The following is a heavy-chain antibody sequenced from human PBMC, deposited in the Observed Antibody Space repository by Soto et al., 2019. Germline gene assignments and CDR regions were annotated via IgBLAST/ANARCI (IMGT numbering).Heavy chain of an antibody. V-gene: IGHV2-5*02. CDR3: ALCGPEGSFDS. CDR2: IYWDDDT. J-gene: IGHJ4*02. CDR1: GFSLSATGAG. Sequence: QITLKEYGPTLVRPTQTLTLTCTFSGFSLSATGAGVAWIRQPPGKALAWLALIYWDDDTFYSQSLKTRLTITKDTSKNQVVLTRTNLDPVDTATYYCALCGPEGSFDSRGQGTLVTVSS.